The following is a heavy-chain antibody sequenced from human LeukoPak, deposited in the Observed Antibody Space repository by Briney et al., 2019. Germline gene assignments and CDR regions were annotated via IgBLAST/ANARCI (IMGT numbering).Heavy chain of an antibody. D-gene: IGHD2-2*01. CDR1: GGSISSYY. J-gene: IGHJ4*02. Sequence: PSETLSLTCTVSGGSISSYYWSWIRQPPGKGLEWIGYIYYSGSTNYNPSLKSRVTISVDTSKNQFSLRLTSVTAADTAVYYCARVSYCTTTSCYAGTFDYWGQGTLVTVSS. CDR3: ARVSYCTTTSCYAGTFDY. V-gene: IGHV4-59*01. CDR2: IYYSGST.